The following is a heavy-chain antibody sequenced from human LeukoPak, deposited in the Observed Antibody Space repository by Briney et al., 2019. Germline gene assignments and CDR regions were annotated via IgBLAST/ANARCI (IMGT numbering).Heavy chain of an antibody. CDR3: AKLSVAGD. V-gene: IGHV3-9*01. Sequence: SGRSLRLSSAASGFTFDDYAMHWVRQAPGKGLEWVSGISWNSGSIGYADSVKGRFTISRDNAKNSLYLQMNSLRAEDTALYYCAKLSVAGDWGQGTLVTVSS. CDR2: ISWNSGSI. CDR1: GFTFDDYA. D-gene: IGHD6-19*01. J-gene: IGHJ4*02.